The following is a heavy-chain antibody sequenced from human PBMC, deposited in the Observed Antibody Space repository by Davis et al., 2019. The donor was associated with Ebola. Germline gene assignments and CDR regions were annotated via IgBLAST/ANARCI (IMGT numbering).Heavy chain of an antibody. J-gene: IGHJ4*02. CDR2: IKSKTDGGTT. CDR1: GFTFSNAW. CDR3: TTAHIDSSGLYPDY. D-gene: IGHD3-22*01. V-gene: IGHV3-15*07. Sequence: PGGSLRLSCAASGFTFSNAWMNWVRQAPGKGLEWVGRIKSKTDGGTTDYAAPVKGRFTISRDDSKNTLYLQMNSLKTEDTAVYYCTTAHIDSSGLYPDYWGQGTLVTVSS.